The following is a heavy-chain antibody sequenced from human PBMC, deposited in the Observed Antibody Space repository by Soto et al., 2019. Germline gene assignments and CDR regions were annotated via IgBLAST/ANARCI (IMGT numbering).Heavy chain of an antibody. V-gene: IGHV4-34*01. CDR2: INHSGST. J-gene: IGHJ6*02. CDR1: GGSFSGYY. CDR3: ARGFLWFGELFDPTDYYYYGMDV. D-gene: IGHD3-10*01. Sequence: PSETLSLTCAVYGGSFSGYYWSWIRQPPGKGLEWIGEINHSGSTNYNPSLKSRVTISVDTSKNQFSLKLSSVTAADTAVYYCARGFLWFGELFDPTDYYYYGMDVWGQGTTVT.